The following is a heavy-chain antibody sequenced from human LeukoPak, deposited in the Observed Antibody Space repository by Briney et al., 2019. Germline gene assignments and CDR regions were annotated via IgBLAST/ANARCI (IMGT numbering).Heavy chain of an antibody. Sequence: QPGGSLRLSCAASGFTFSTYGMSWVRQAPGKGLEWVSSLSGSGGSTYYADSVKGRFTISRDNSNNTLYLQMNSLRAEDTAIYYCAKRLHSSDYYAAFDYWGQGTLVTVSS. J-gene: IGHJ4*02. CDR1: GFTFSTYG. V-gene: IGHV3-23*01. D-gene: IGHD6-25*01. CDR3: AKRLHSSDYYAAFDY. CDR2: LSGSGGST.